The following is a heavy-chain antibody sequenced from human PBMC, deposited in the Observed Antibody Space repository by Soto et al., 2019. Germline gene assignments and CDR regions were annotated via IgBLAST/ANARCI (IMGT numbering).Heavy chain of an antibody. CDR1: GDTFSNFD. CDR3: ATMIRGLINWLDP. D-gene: IGHD3-16*01. V-gene: IGHV1-8*01. J-gene: IGHJ5*02. Sequence: QVQLVQSGAEVKRPGASVKVSCKASGDTFSNFDFNWVRQATGQGPEWMGWMYPNNGQTAYARTFQGRVTMTWNSSTSTAYMELSSLTSEDTAVYYCATMIRGLINWLDPWGQGTLVTVSS. CDR2: MYPNNGQT.